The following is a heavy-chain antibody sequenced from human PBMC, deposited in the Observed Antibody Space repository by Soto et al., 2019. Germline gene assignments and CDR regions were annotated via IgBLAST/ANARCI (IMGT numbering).Heavy chain of an antibody. J-gene: IGHJ6*02. Sequence: GGSLRLSCAASGFTFSSYAMHWVRQAPGKGLEWVAVISYDGSNKYYADSVKGRFTISRANSKNTLYLQMNSLRAEDTAVYYCARDAGPYYYDSSPGMDVWGQGTTVTVSS. D-gene: IGHD3-22*01. V-gene: IGHV3-30-3*01. CDR2: ISYDGSNK. CDR3: ARDAGPYYYDSSPGMDV. CDR1: GFTFSSYA.